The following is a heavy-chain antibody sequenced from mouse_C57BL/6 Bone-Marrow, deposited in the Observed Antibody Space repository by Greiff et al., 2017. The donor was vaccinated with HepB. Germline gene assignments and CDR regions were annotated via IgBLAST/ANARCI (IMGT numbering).Heavy chain of an antibody. CDR1: GFTFSSYA. Sequence: DVMLVESGEGLVKPGGSLKLSCAASGFTFSSYAMSWVRQTPEKRLEWVAYISSGGDYIYYADTVKGRFTISRDNARNTLYLQMSSLKSEDTAMYYCTRDLLPGNFDYWGQGTTLTVSS. V-gene: IGHV5-9-1*02. CDR2: ISSGGDYI. J-gene: IGHJ2*01. D-gene: IGHD2-1*01. CDR3: TRDLLPGNFDY.